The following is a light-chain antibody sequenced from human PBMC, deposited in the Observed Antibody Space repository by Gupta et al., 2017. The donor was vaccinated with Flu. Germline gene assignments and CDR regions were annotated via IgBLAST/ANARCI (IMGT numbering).Light chain of an antibody. Sequence: SFVLTQAPSVSVAPGKTARITCGGNNIGSKTVHWYQQKPIQAPVLVVYDNNERPSGIPGRFSGSNSGNMATLTISRVEAGDEADYYCLVWDSGSHFWVFGGGTKLTVL. CDR3: LVWDSGSHFWV. V-gene: IGLV3-21*03. CDR2: DNN. J-gene: IGLJ3*02. CDR1: NIGSKT.